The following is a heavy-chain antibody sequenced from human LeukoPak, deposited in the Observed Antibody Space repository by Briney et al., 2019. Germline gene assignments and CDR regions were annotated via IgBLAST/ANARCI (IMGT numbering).Heavy chain of an antibody. CDR2: ISWNSGSI. V-gene: IGHV3-9*01. Sequence: PGGSLRLSCAASGFTFDDYAMHWVRQAPGKGLEWVSGISWNSGSIGYADSVKGRFTISRDNAKNSLYLQMNSLRAEDTALYYCAKGIAADTAQGDDAFDIWGQGTMVTVSS. D-gene: IGHD5-18*01. CDR3: AKGIAADTAQGDDAFDI. CDR1: GFTFDDYA. J-gene: IGHJ3*02.